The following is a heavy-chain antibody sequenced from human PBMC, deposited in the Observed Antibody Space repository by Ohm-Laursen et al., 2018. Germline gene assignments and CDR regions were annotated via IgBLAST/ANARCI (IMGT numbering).Heavy chain of an antibody. CDR2: IYYSGST. D-gene: IGHD1-26*01. CDR1: GGSISSSSYY. Sequence: SETLSLTCTVSGGSISSSSYYWGWIRQPPGKGLEWIGSIYYSGSTYYNPSLKSRVTISVDTSKNQFSLKLSSVTAADTAVYYCARYGAGVGAYYYFDYWGQGTLVTVSS. V-gene: IGHV4-39*01. J-gene: IGHJ4*02. CDR3: ARYGAGVGAYYYFDY.